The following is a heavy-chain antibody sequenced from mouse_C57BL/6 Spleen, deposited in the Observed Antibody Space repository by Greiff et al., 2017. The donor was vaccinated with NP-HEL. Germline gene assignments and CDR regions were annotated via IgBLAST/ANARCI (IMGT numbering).Heavy chain of an antibody. CDR1: GYSFTGYY. J-gene: IGHJ4*01. CDR2: INPSTGGT. CDR3: ARILSDAMDY. Sequence: VQLQQSGPELVKPGASVKISCKASGYSFTGYYMNWVKQSPEKSLEWIGEINPSTGGTTYNQKFKAKATLTVDKSSSTAYMQLKSLTSEDSAVYYCARILSDAMDYWGQGTSVTVSS. V-gene: IGHV1-42*01. D-gene: IGHD1-1*02.